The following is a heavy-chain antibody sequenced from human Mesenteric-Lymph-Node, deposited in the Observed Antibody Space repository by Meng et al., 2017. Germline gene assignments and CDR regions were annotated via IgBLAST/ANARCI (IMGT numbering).Heavy chain of an antibody. D-gene: IGHD3-9*01. CDR2: IYSGGST. J-gene: IGHJ5*02. CDR3: ARAHGYYDILTGYFNRWFDP. Sequence: GGSLRLSCAASGFTFSDYYMNWVRQAPGKGLEWVSVIYSGGSTYYADSVKGRFTISRHNSKNTLYLQMNSLRAEDTAVYYCARAHGYYDILTGYFNRWFDPWGQGTLVTVSS. V-gene: IGHV3-53*04. CDR1: GFTFSDYY.